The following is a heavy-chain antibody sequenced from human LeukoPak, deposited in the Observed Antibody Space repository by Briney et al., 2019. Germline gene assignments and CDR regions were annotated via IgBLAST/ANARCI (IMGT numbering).Heavy chain of an antibody. CDR3: ARGVVVTAYFGDPFDY. V-gene: IGHV4-31*03. CDR2: IYYSGST. J-gene: IGHJ4*02. Sequence: PSETLSLTCTVSGGSISSGGYYWSWIRQHPGKGLEWIGYIYYSGSTYYNPSLKSRVTISVDTSKNQFSLKLSSVTAADTAVYYCARGVVVTAYFGDPFDYWGQGTLVTVSS. CDR1: GGSISSGGYY. D-gene: IGHD2-21*02.